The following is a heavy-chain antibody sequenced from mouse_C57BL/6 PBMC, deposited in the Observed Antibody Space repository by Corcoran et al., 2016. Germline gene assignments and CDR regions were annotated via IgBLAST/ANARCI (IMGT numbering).Heavy chain of an antibody. Sequence: QVQLQQSGAELVKPGASVKISCKASGYAFSSYWMNWVKQRPGKGLEWIGQIYPGDGDTNYNGKFKGKATLTADKSSSTAYMQLSSLTSEDSAVYFCARPHYYGSSSWYFDVWGTGTTVTVSS. CDR1: GYAFSSYW. CDR2: IYPGDGDT. D-gene: IGHD1-1*01. J-gene: IGHJ1*03. V-gene: IGHV1-80*01. CDR3: ARPHYYGSSSWYFDV.